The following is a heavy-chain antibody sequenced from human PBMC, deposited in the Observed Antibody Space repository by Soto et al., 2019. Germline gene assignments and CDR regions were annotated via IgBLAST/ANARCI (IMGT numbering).Heavy chain of an antibody. CDR2: IIPIFGTA. CDR1: GGTFSSYA. J-gene: IGHJ5*02. CDR3: ARETYCSSTSCYPPDP. V-gene: IGHV1-69*13. D-gene: IGHD2-2*01. Sequence: ASVKVSCKASGGTFSSYAISWVRQAPGQGLEWMGGIIPIFGTANYAQKFQGRVTITADESTSTAYMELSSLRSGDTAVYYCARETYCSSTSCYPPDPWGQGTLVTVSS.